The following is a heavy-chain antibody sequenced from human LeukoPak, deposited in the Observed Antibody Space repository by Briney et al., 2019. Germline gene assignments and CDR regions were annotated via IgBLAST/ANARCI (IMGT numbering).Heavy chain of an antibody. V-gene: IGHV3-11*01. J-gene: IGHJ4*02. D-gene: IGHD3-9*01. CDR1: GFTFSDYY. CDR2: ISSSGASI. Sequence: GGSLRLSCAASGFTFSDYYMSWIRQAPGEGLEWVSYISSSGASIYYAESVKGRFALSRDTAKNSLYLQMNSLRAEDTAVYYCARGFTWRYILTRYYNDYWGQGTLVTVSS. CDR3: ARGFTWRYILTRYYNDY.